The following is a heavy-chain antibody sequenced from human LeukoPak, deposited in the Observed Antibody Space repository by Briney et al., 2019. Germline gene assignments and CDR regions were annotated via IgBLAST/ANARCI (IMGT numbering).Heavy chain of an antibody. CDR3: ASGVYCGGDCMGAFDI. CDR2: IYSGGST. J-gene: IGHJ3*02. V-gene: IGHV3-66*02. Sequence: PGGSLRLSCAASGFTVSSNYMSWVRQAPGKGLEWVSVIYSGGSTYYADSVKGRFTISRDNSKNTLYLQMNSLRAEDTAVYYCASGVYCGGDCMGAFDIWGQGTMVTVSS. D-gene: IGHD2-21*02. CDR1: GFTVSSNY.